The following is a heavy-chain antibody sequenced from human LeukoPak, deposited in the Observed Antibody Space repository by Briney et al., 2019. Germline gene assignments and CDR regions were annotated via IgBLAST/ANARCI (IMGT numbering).Heavy chain of an antibody. J-gene: IGHJ4*02. D-gene: IGHD5-18*01. CDR1: GFTFGDYA. Sequence: PGRSLRLSCTASGFTFGDYAMSWVRQAPGKGLEWMGFIKSKPYGATTEYAASVKGRFTITRDDSKSIAYLQMNSLKTEDTAVYYCTRDRGQWGYSYGRLDFSDYWGQGTLITVSS. CDR2: IKSKPYGATT. V-gene: IGHV3-49*04. CDR3: TRDRGQWGYSYGRLDFSDY.